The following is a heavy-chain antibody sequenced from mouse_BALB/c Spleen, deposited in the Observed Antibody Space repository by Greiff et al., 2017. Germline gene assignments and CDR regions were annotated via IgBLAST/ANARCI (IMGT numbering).Heavy chain of an antibody. CDR1: GFTFSSYG. V-gene: IGHV5-6*01. J-gene: IGHJ4*01. CDR2: ISSGGSYT. CDR3: ASPGLADAMDY. Sequence: EVQLVESGGDLVKPGGSLKLSCAASGFTFSSYGMSWVRQTPDKRLEWVATISSGGSYTYYPDSVKGRFTISRDNAKNTLYLQMSSLKSEDTAMYYCASPGLADAMDYWGQGTSVTVSS.